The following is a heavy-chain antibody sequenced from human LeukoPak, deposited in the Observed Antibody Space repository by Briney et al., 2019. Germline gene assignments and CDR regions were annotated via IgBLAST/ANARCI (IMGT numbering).Heavy chain of an antibody. Sequence: GASVKVSCKASGYTFTSYGISWVRQAPGQGLEWMGWISAYNGNTNYAQKFQGRVTMTRDTSISTAYMELSRLRSDDTAVYYCARVADYWGQGTLVTVSS. CDR2: ISAYNGNT. CDR3: ARVADY. V-gene: IGHV1-18*01. CDR1: GYTFTSYG. J-gene: IGHJ4*02.